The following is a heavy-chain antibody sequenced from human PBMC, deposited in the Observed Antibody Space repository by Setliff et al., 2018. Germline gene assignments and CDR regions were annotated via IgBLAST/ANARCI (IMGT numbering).Heavy chain of an antibody. V-gene: IGHV4-39*01. CDR2: IYYSGST. CDR3: ASPDSSGYYLVY. Sequence: PSETLSLTCTVSGGSISSSSYYWGWIRQPPGKGLEWIGSIYYSGSTYYNPSLKSLVTISVDTSKNQFPLKLSSVTAADTAVYYCASPDSSGYYLVYWGQGTLVTVSS. CDR1: GGSISSSSYY. J-gene: IGHJ4*02. D-gene: IGHD3-22*01.